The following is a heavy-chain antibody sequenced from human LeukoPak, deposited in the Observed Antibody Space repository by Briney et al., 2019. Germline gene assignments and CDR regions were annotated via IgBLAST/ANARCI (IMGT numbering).Heavy chain of an antibody. CDR3: AKEGYDFWSGYSD. CDR1: GFTFSNYA. CDR2: ISGSGGST. Sequence: GGSLRLSCAASGFTFSNYAMNWVRQAPGKGLEWVSAISGSGGSTYYADSVKGRFTISRDNSKNTLYLQMNSLRAEDTAVYYCAKEGYDFWSGYSDWGQGTLVTVSS. J-gene: IGHJ4*02. D-gene: IGHD3-3*01. V-gene: IGHV3-23*01.